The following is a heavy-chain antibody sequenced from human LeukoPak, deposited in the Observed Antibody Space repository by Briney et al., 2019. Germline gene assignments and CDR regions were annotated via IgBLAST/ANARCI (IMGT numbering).Heavy chain of an antibody. D-gene: IGHD1-26*01. CDR2: IKQDGSEK. V-gene: IGHV3-7*01. CDR1: GFSFDNAW. CDR3: ARRGARGDAFDI. J-gene: IGHJ3*02. Sequence: GGSLRLSCAASGFSFDNAWMSWVRQAPGKGLEWVANIKQDGSEKYYVDSVKGRFTISRDNAKNSLYLQMNSLRAEDTAVYYCARRGARGDAFDIWGQGTMVTVSS.